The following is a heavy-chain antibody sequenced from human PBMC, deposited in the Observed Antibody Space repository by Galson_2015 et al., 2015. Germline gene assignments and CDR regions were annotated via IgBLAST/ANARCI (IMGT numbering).Heavy chain of an antibody. J-gene: IGHJ5*02. CDR2: IYYSGST. CDR1: GGSISSYY. D-gene: IGHD6-13*01. Sequence: SETLSLTCTVSGGSISSYYWSWIRQPPGKGLEWIGYIYYSGSTNYNPSLKSRVTISVDTSKNQFSLKLSSVTAADTAVYYCARAPYSSSWYRFDPWGQGTLVTVSS. CDR3: ARAPYSSSWYRFDP. V-gene: IGHV4-59*01.